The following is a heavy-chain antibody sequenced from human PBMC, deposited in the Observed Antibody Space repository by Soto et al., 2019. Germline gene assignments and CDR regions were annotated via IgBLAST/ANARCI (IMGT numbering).Heavy chain of an antibody. CDR3: ARDRVESGYPEYFQH. D-gene: IGHD3-22*01. V-gene: IGHV3-53*01. Sequence: EVQVVESGGGLIHPGGSLRLSCAASGFTVSSNYMSWVRQAPGKGLEWVSVIYSGGSTYYADSVKGRFTISRDNSKNTLYLQMNSLRAEDTAVYYCARDRVESGYPEYFQHWGQGTLVTVSS. CDR1: GFTVSSNY. CDR2: IYSGGST. J-gene: IGHJ1*01.